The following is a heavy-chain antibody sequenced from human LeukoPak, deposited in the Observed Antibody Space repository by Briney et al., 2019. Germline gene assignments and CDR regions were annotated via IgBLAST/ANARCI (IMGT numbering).Heavy chain of an antibody. CDR1: GGSISSYY. CDR2: IYYSGST. V-gene: IGHV4-59*01. Sequence: PSETLSLTCTVSGGSISSYYWSWIRQPPGKGLEWIGYIYYSGSTNYNPSLKSRVTISVDTSKNQFSLKLSSVTAADTAMYYCASIDYAFSVFDYWGQGTLVTVSS. CDR3: ASIDYAFSVFDY. D-gene: IGHD4-17*01. J-gene: IGHJ4*02.